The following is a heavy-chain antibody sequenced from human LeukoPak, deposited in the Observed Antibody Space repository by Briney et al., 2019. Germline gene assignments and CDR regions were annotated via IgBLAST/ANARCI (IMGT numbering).Heavy chain of an antibody. J-gene: IGHJ6*01. D-gene: IGHD6-19*01. V-gene: IGHV3-23*01. Sequence: GGSLRLSCAATGFTFRSHAMNWVRQAPGKGPEWVSGIGGSGGRTYYADSVTGRFTISRDNSKNTVYLQMNSLRAADTAVYYCARGRIAVALYYGMDVWGHGTTVTVFS. CDR2: IGGSGGRT. CDR1: GFTFRSHA. CDR3: ARGRIAVALYYGMDV.